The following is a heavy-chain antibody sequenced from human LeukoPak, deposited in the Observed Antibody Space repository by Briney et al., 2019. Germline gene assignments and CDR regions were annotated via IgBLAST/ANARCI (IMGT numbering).Heavy chain of an antibody. J-gene: IGHJ6*03. CDR1: GDSISSGAYY. V-gene: IGHV4-30-2*06. Sequence: SQTLSLTYTVSGDSISSGAYYLSWIRQSPGKGLEWIGYIYHSGSTYFNPSLKSRVTISVDRSKNQFSLTLSSVTAADTAVYYCTRSYYYYYMDVWGKGTTVTVSS. CDR2: IYHSGST. CDR3: TRSYYYYYMDV.